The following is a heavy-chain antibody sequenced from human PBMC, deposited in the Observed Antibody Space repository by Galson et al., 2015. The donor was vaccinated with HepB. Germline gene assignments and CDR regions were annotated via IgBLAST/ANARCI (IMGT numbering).Heavy chain of an antibody. CDR2: ISTDSSTI. CDR3: ARVWERGYDFDY. J-gene: IGHJ4*02. CDR1: GFTFSSYT. Sequence: SLRLSCAASGFTFSSYTMNWVRQAPGKGLEWLSYISTDSSTIYYADSVKGRFTISRDNAKNSLFLQMHSLTAEDTAVYYCARVWERGYDFDYWGQGTLVTVSS. D-gene: IGHD5-12*01. V-gene: IGHV3-48*04.